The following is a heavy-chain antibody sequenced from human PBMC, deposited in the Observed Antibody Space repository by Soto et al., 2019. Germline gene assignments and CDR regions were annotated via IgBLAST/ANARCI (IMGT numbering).Heavy chain of an antibody. CDR2: IFYNGNT. CDR3: ARNAYQLPNFSYYYGMDV. V-gene: IGHV4-39*01. J-gene: IGHJ6*02. D-gene: IGHD2-2*01. CDR1: GGSISRSNYN. Sequence: SSETLSLTCIVSGGSISRSNYNWGWIRQPPGKGLEWIGSIFYNGNTYYNPSLQSRVFISADTSKNQFSLDLTSVTAADTAVYYCARNAYQLPNFSYYYGMDVWGQGTTVTVAS.